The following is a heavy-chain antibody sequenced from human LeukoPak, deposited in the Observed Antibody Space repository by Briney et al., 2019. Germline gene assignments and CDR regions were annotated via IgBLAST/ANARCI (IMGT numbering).Heavy chain of an antibody. CDR1: GGSVSSGSYY. J-gene: IGHJ6*02. Sequence: SEALSLTCTVSGGSVSSGSYYWSWIRQPPGKGLEWIGYIYYSGSTNYNPSLKSRVTISVDTSKNQFSLKLSSVTAADTAVYYCARVGGTNYYYYGMDVWGQGTTVTVSS. CDR2: IYYSGST. V-gene: IGHV4-61*01. D-gene: IGHD2-2*01. CDR3: ARVGGTNYYYYGMDV.